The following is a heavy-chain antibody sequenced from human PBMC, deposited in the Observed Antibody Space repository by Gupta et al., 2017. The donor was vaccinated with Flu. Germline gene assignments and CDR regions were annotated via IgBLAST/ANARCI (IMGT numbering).Heavy chain of an antibody. CDR2: ISWNSGSI. Sequence: DYAMHWVRQAPGKGLEWVSGISWNSGSIGYADSVKGRFTISRDNAKNSLYLQMNSLRAEDTALYYCAKVRDYGGNSVLSDWGQGTLGHRLL. CDR3: AKVRDYGGNSVLSD. J-gene: IGHJ4*02. V-gene: IGHV3-9*01. CDR1: DYA. D-gene: IGHD4-17*01.